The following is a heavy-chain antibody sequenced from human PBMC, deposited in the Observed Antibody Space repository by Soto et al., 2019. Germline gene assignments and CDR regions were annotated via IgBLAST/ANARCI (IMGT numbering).Heavy chain of an antibody. J-gene: IGHJ4*02. D-gene: IGHD5-12*01. CDR1: GFTFSSYS. CDR3: ARDRWENSGYDYPDVATVTTAYDD. CDR2: ISSSSSTI. V-gene: IGHV3-48*01. Sequence: GGSLRLSCAASGFTFSSYSMNWVRQAPGKGLEWVSYISSSSSTIYYADSVKGRFTISRDNATNSLYLQMNSLRAEDTAVYYCARDRWENSGYDYPDVATVTTAYDDSGQGSLVTVSA.